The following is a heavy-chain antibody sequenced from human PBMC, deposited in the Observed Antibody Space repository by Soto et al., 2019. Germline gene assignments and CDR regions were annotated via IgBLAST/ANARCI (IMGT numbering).Heavy chain of an antibody. CDR2: IYPGDSDT. D-gene: IGHD3-22*01. CDR1: GYSFTSYW. V-gene: IGHV5-51*01. J-gene: IGHJ3*02. CDR3: ATQSPTITMIVVVPDAFDI. Sequence: PGESLKISCKVSGYSFTSYWIGGVRQMPGKGLEWMGIIYPGDSDTRYSPSFQGQVTISADKSISTAYLQWSSLKASDTAMYYCATQSPTITMIVVVPDAFDIWGQGTMVTVSS.